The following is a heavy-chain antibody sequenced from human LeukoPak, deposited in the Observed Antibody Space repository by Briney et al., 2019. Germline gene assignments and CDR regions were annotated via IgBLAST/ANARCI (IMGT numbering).Heavy chain of an antibody. CDR2: IYYSGST. V-gene: IGHV4-59*01. CDR1: GGSISSYY. CDR3: ARYGTSAVVTPYYFDY. Sequence: SETLSLTCTVSGGSISSYYWSWSRQPPGKGLEWIGYIYYSGSTNYNPSLKSRVTISVDTSKNQFSLKLSSVTAADTAVHYCARYGTSAVVTPYYFDYWGQGTLVTVSS. J-gene: IGHJ4*02. D-gene: IGHD4-23*01.